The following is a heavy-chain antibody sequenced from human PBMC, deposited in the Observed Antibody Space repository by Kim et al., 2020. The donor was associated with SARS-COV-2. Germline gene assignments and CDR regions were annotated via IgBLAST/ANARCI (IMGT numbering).Heavy chain of an antibody. V-gene: IGHV3-7*01. Sequence: GGSLRLSCAASGFIFRSYWMTWVRQAPGKGLEWVANIKQDGSDKYYVDSVKGRFTISRDNAKNSVYLQMNSLRAEDTAVYYCGRDSERSSSWSDLFDFWGQGTLVTVSS. CDR1: GFIFRSYW. D-gene: IGHD6-13*01. CDR2: IKQDGSDK. CDR3: GRDSERSSSWSDLFDF. J-gene: IGHJ4*02.